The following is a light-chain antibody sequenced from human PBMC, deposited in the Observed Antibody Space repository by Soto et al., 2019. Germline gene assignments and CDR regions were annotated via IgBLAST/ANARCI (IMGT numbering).Light chain of an antibody. J-gene: IGLJ2*01. CDR1: SRDVGGYNY. CDR2: EVS. V-gene: IGLV2-8*01. CDR3: SSYAGSNNLV. Sequence: QAVLTQPPSASGSPGQSVTISCTGTSRDVGGYNYVSWYQQHPGKAPKLLIYEVSERPSGVPDRFSGSKSGNTASLTVSGLQAEDEADYYCSSYAGSNNLVFGGGTKLTVL.